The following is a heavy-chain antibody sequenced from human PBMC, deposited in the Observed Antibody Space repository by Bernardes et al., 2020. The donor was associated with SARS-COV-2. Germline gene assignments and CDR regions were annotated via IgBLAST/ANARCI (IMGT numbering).Heavy chain of an antibody. Sequence: GSLRLSCAASGFTFSSYWMHWVRQAPGKGLVWVSRINSDGSTINYADSVKGRFTISRDNAKNTLYLQMTSLRAEDTAVYYCARDHMGGNDDLDLWGQGTKVTASA. V-gene: IGHV3-74*01. D-gene: IGHD1-1*01. CDR1: GFTFSSYW. CDR2: INSDGSTI. CDR3: ARDHMGGNDDLDL. J-gene: IGHJ3*01.